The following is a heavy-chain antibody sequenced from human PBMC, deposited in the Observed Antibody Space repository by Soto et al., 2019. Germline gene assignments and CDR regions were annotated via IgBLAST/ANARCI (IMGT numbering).Heavy chain of an antibody. CDR2: INPNSGGT. CDR3: ARDLRQWLVGYYYYGMDV. J-gene: IGHJ6*02. Sequence: ASVKGSCTASGVTFSSYSMRCVRQAPAQSLEWMGLINPNSGGTNYAQKFQGRVTMTRDTSISTAYMELSRLRSDDTAVYYCARDLRQWLVGYYYYGMDVWGQGTTVTVSS. CDR1: GVTFSSYS. V-gene: IGHV1-2*02. D-gene: IGHD6-19*01.